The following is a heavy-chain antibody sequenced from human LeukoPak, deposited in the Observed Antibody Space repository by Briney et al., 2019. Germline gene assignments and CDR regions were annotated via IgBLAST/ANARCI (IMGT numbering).Heavy chain of an antibody. J-gene: IGHJ4*02. CDR2: INSDGSST. CDR3: ARDSSSSGYDSSYDY. D-gene: IGHD5-12*01. CDR1: GFTFSSYW. V-gene: IGHV3-74*01. Sequence: GGSLRLSCAASGFTFSSYWMHWVRQAPGKGLVWVSRINSDGSSTSYADSVKGRFTISRDNAKNTLYLQMNSLRAEDTAVYYCARDSSSSGYDSSYDYWGQGTLVTVSS.